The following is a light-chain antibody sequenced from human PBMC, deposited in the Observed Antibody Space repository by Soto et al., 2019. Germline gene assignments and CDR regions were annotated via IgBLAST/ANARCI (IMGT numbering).Light chain of an antibody. CDR3: QQYNNLRT. Sequence: EIVMTQSPATLSVSPGERATLSCRASQRVSSNLAWYQQKPGQAPRLLIYGASTRATGIPARFSGSGSGTEFTLTISSLQSEDFVVYYCQQYNNLRTFGQGTKVEIK. CDR2: GAS. J-gene: IGKJ1*01. V-gene: IGKV3-15*01. CDR1: QRVSSN.